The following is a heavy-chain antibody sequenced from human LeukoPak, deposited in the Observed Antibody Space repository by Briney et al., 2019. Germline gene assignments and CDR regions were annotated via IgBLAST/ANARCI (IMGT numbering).Heavy chain of an antibody. CDR3: VRHRSKWLQSSFDY. D-gene: IGHD5-24*01. CDR2: IFYSGNT. CDR1: GGSINSSSYY. V-gene: IGHV4-39*01. J-gene: IGHJ4*02. Sequence: SETLSLTCTVSGGSINSSSYYWGWIRQPPGKGLEWIGSIFYSGNTYDNPSLKSRVTISVDTSKNQFSLKLNSVTAADTAVYCVRHRSKWLQSSFDYWGQGTLVTVSS.